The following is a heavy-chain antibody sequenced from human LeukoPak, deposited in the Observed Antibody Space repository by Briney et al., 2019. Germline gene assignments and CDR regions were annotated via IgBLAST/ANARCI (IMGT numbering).Heavy chain of an antibody. D-gene: IGHD2-2*01. J-gene: IGHJ1*01. CDR3: ATPKGYCSSTSCPPEYFQH. Sequence: ASVKVSCKASGGTFSSYAISRVRQAPGQGLEWMGGIIPIFGTANYAQKFQGRVTITTDESTSTAYMELSSLRSEDTAVYYCATPKGYCSSTSCPPEYFQHWGQGTLVTVSS. CDR1: GGTFSSYA. V-gene: IGHV1-69*05. CDR2: IIPIFGTA.